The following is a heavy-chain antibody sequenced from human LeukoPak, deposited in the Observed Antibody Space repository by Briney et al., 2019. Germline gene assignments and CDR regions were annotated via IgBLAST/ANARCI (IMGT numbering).Heavy chain of an antibody. CDR2: INHSGST. CDR1: GGSFSGYY. J-gene: IGHJ6*02. Sequence: SETLSLTCAVYGGSFSGYYWSWIRQPPGKGLEWIGEINHSGSTNYNPSLKSRVTISVDTSKNQFSLKLSSVTAADTAVYYCAAEPGGSYNYYYGMDVWGQGTTVTVSS. V-gene: IGHV4-34*01. CDR3: AAEPGGSYNYYYGMDV. D-gene: IGHD2-15*01.